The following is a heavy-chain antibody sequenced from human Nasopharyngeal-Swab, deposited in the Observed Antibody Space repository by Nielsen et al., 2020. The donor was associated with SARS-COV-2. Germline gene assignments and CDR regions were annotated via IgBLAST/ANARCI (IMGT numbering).Heavy chain of an antibody. CDR2: VDSSGST. Sequence: SETLSLTCTVSGGSISSYYWSWIRQPPGKGLEWIGCVDSSGSTNYKPSRKSRVTISVDTSKNQFSLNLSSVTAADTAVYYCGRGACSITTCYENVDVWGQGTTVTVSS. V-gene: IGHV4-59*13. D-gene: IGHD2-2*01. CDR1: GGSISSYY. CDR3: GRGACSITTCYENVDV. J-gene: IGHJ6*02.